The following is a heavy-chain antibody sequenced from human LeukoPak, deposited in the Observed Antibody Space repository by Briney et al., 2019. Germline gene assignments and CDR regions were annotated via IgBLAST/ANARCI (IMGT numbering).Heavy chain of an antibody. CDR3: ARQVYSASSVDY. D-gene: IGHD6-6*01. CDR1: GFPFINYS. V-gene: IGHV4-38-2*02. J-gene: IGHJ4*02. Sequence: GSLILPCTASGFPFINYSMNWVRQPPGKGLEWIGSIYNSGSIYYNPSLKSRVTISVDTSKNQFSLKLSSVTAADTAVYYCARQVYSASSVDYWGQGTLVTVSS. CDR2: IYNSGSI.